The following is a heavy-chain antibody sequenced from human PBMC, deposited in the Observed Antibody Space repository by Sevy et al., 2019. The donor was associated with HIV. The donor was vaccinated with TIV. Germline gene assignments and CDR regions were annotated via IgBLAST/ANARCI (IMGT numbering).Heavy chain of an antibody. J-gene: IGHJ4*02. Sequence: GGSLRLSCAASGFTFSTYAMNWVRQAPGKGLEWVSTISGTDGSTYYADSVTGRFTVSRDNSKNTLYLQMNSPRVEDTAVYYCAKDGSGYCSGGGCYQDFDYWGQGTLVTVSS. CDR1: GFTFSTYA. CDR3: AKDGSGYCSGGGCYQDFDY. D-gene: IGHD2-15*01. V-gene: IGHV3-23*01. CDR2: ISGTDGST.